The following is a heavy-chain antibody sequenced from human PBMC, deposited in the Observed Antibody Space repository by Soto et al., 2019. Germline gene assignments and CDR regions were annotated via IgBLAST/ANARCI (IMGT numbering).Heavy chain of an antibody. Sequence: ASVKVSCKASGYTFTSYAMHWVRQAPGQRLEWMGWINAGNGNTKYSQKFQGRVTITKDTSANTAYMELSSLRSEDTAVYYCATIYYDSAVGAFDIWGQGTMVTVSS. CDR1: GYTFTSYA. J-gene: IGHJ3*02. CDR3: ATIYYDSAVGAFDI. D-gene: IGHD3-22*01. V-gene: IGHV1-3*01. CDR2: INAGNGNT.